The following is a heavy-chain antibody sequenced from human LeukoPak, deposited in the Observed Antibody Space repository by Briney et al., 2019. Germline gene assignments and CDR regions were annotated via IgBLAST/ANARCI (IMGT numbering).Heavy chain of an antibody. CDR3: ARDGSSGWYALYYYYYGMDV. CDR1: GYTFTSYG. CDR2: ISAYNGNT. J-gene: IGHJ6*02. Sequence: ASVKVSCKASGYTFTSYGIGWVRQAPGQGLEWMGWISAYNGNTNYAQKLQGRVTMTTDTSTSTAYMELRSLRSDDTAVYYCARDGSSGWYALYYYYYGMDVWGQGTTVTVSS. V-gene: IGHV1-18*01. D-gene: IGHD6-19*01.